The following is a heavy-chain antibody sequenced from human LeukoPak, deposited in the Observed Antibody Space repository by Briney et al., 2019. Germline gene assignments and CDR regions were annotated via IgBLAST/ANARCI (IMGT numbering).Heavy chain of an antibody. CDR2: INPNSGDT. D-gene: IGHD3-10*01. Sequence: GASVKVSCKASGYTFIGYYMHWVRQAPGQGLEWMGWINPNSGDTNYGQKFQGRVTMTRDTSISTAYMELSRLRSDDTAVYYCQSSGSGAKYYFDYWGQGTLVTVSS. V-gene: IGHV1-2*02. J-gene: IGHJ4*02. CDR1: GYTFIGYY. CDR3: QSSGSGAKYYFDY.